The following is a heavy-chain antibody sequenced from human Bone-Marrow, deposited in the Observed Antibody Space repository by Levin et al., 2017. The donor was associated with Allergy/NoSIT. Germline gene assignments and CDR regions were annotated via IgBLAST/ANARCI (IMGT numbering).Heavy chain of an antibody. Sequence: GGSLRLSCAASVNPFSTYAMSWVRQPPGKGLEWVSAITGTGGSTFYGDSVKGRFTISRDNSKNMVFLQMNSLRADDTAVYYCAKVYFDWSLNFFDFWGQGALVTVSS. CDR2: ITGTGGST. J-gene: IGHJ4*02. CDR1: VNPFSTYA. D-gene: IGHD3-9*01. CDR3: AKVYFDWSLNFFDF. V-gene: IGHV3-23*01.